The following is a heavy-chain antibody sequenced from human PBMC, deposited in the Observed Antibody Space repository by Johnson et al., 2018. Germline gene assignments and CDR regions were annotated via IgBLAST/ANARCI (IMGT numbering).Heavy chain of an antibody. CDR1: GGSISSYY. CDR2: IYYSGST. V-gene: IGHV4-59*01. Sequence: QVQLQESGPGLVKPSETLSLTCTVSGGSISSYYWSWIRQPPGKGLEWLGYIYYSGSTNYNPSLKSRVTITVDTSKNQFSLKLSSVTAADTAVYYWARGSDTAMENYYYYYMDVWGKGTTVTVSS. CDR3: ARGSDTAMENYYYYYMDV. J-gene: IGHJ6*03. D-gene: IGHD5-18*01.